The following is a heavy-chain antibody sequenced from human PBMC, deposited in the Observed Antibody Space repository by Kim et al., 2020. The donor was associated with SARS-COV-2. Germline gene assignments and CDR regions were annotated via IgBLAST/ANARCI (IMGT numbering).Heavy chain of an antibody. D-gene: IGHD3-9*01. Sequence: DSVKGRFTISRDNAKNSLYLQMNSLRAEDTALYYCAKDMSYDILTGYTDYWGQGTLVTVSS. J-gene: IGHJ4*02. CDR3: AKDMSYDILTGYTDY. V-gene: IGHV3-9*01.